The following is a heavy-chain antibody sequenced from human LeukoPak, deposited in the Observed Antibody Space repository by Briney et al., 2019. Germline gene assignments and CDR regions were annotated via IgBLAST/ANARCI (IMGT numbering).Heavy chain of an antibody. Sequence: TGGSLRLSCAASGFTFSSYSMNWVRQAPGKGLEWVSSISSSSSYIYYADSVKGRFTISRDNAKNSLYLQMNSLRAEDTAVYYCARESRLRYFDWLPLAFFDYWGQGTLVTVSS. D-gene: IGHD3-9*01. V-gene: IGHV3-21*01. CDR3: ARESRLRYFDWLPLAFFDY. J-gene: IGHJ4*02. CDR2: ISSSSSYI. CDR1: GFTFSSYS.